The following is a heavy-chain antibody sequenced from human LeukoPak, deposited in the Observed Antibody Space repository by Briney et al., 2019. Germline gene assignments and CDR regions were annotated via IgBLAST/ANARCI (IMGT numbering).Heavy chain of an antibody. CDR3: ARESAAAAGLPGFDY. J-gene: IGHJ4*02. CDR1: GFTFSSYG. D-gene: IGHD6-13*01. Sequence: PGRSLRLSCAASGFTFSSYGMHRVRQAPGKGLEWVAVISYDGSNKYYADSVKGRFTISRDNSKNTLYLQMNSLRAEDTAVYYCARESAAAAGLPGFDYWGQGTLVTVSS. CDR2: ISYDGSNK. V-gene: IGHV3-30*03.